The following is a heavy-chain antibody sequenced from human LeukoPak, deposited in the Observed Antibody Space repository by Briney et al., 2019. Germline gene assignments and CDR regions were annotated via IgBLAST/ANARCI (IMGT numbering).Heavy chain of an antibody. J-gene: IGHJ5*02. CDR3: ARQGDYVGNWFDP. CDR1: GGSISSHY. Sequence: SETLSLTCTVSGGSISSHYWSWIRQPPGKGLEWIGYIYYSGSTNYNPSLKSRVTISVDTSKNQFSLKLSSVTAADTAVYYCARQGDYVGNWFDPWGQGTLVTVSP. D-gene: IGHD4-23*01. CDR2: IYYSGST. V-gene: IGHV4-59*08.